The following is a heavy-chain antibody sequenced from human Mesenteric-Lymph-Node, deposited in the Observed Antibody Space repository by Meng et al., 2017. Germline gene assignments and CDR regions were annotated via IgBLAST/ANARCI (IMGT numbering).Heavy chain of an antibody. CDR2: ISSSSSYI. J-gene: IGHJ2*01. Sequence: EVQLVESGGGLVKHGGSMRLSCAAAGFTFSSSSMNWVRKAPGKGLEWVSSISSSSSYIYYADSVKGRFTISRDNAKNSLYLQMNSLRAEDTALYYCARDPGGEAAIGLWGRGTLVTVSS. CDR1: GFTFSSSS. CDR3: ARDPGGEAAIGL. V-gene: IGHV3-21*01. D-gene: IGHD2-2*01.